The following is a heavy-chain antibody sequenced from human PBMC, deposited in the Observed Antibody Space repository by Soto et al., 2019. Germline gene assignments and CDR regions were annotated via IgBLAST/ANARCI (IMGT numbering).Heavy chain of an antibody. CDR1: GGTFISYA. CDR2: VIPIFGTP. D-gene: IGHD6-13*01. J-gene: IGHJ2*01. CDR3: ARSPPYSNNWYVYFDL. V-gene: IGHV1-69*12. Sequence: QVQLVQSGAEMKRPGSSVKVSCKASGGTFISYAISWVRQAPGQGLEWMGGVIPIFGTPNYAQKFQGRVTITAEESTSTAYMELSSLRSEDTAVYYCARSPPYSNNWYVYFDLWGRGTLVTVSS.